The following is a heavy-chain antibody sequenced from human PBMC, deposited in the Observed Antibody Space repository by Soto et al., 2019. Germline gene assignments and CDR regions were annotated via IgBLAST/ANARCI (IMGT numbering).Heavy chain of an antibody. CDR1: RFTFSTYA. D-gene: IGHD2-15*01. CDR3: AKAASPCTDTTXYSTKGAFDI. J-gene: IGHJ3*02. CDR2: ITNTGVNT. V-gene: IGHV3-23*01. Sequence: PGGSLRLSCAASRFTFSTYAMTWVRQAPGKGLEWLSAITNTGVNTYYADSVKGRITISRDNSKNTLYLQMNSLRADDTAVYYCAKAASPCTDTTXYSTKGAFDIWGQGTTVTVSS.